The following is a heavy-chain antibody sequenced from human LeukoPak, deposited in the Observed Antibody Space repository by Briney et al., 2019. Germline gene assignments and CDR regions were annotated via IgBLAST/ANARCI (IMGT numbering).Heavy chain of an antibody. J-gene: IGHJ5*02. CDR3: ARGSVRYYYGSWFDP. V-gene: IGHV4-34*01. CDR1: GGSFSGYY. D-gene: IGHD3-10*01. CDR2: INHSGST. Sequence: SETLSLTCAVYGGSFSGYYWSWIRQPPGKGLEWMGEINHSGSTNYNPSLKSRVTITVDMSKNQFSLKLSSVTAADTAVYYCARGSVRYYYGSWFDPWGQGTLVTVSS.